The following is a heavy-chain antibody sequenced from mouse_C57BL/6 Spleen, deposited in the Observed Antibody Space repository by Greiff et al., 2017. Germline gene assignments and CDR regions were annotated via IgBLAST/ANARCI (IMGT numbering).Heavy chain of an antibody. V-gene: IGHV3-6*01. Sequence: EVQLQQSGPGLVKPSQSLSLTCSVTGYSITSGYYWNWIRQFPGNKLEWRGYISYDGSHNYNPSLTNPISITRDTSKNQSFLKLNSVTTEDTATYYCARGSSNWYFDVWGTGTTVTVSS. J-gene: IGHJ1*03. CDR3: ARGSSNWYFDV. CDR2: ISYDGSH. D-gene: IGHD1-1*01. CDR1: GYSITSGYY.